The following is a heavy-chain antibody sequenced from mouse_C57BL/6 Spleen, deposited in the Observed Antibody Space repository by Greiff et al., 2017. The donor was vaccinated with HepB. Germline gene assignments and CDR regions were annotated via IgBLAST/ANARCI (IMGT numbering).Heavy chain of an antibody. CDR2: IDPSDSET. Sequence: QVQLKQPGAELVRPGSSVKLSCKASGYTFTSYWMHWVKQRPIQGLEWIGNIDPSDSETHYNQKFKDKATLTVDKSSSTAYMQLSSLTSEDSAVYYCARRWLLDYYAMDYWGQGTSVTVSS. V-gene: IGHV1-52*01. J-gene: IGHJ4*01. CDR3: ARRWLLDYYAMDY. D-gene: IGHD2-3*01. CDR1: GYTFTSYW.